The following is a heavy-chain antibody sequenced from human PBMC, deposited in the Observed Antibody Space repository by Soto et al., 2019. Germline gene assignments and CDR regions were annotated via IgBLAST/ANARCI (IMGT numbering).Heavy chain of an antibody. Sequence: QVQLQQWGAGLLKPWETLSLTCAVYGGSFRGYYWSWIRQPPGKGLEWIGEVNHSGSTNYNPSLKSRVTISVDTSKNQFSLKLSSVTAADTAVYYCARGVRGVNRNWFDPWGQGTLVTVSS. CDR1: GGSFRGYY. V-gene: IGHV4-34*01. D-gene: IGHD3-10*01. CDR2: VNHSGST. J-gene: IGHJ5*02. CDR3: ARGVRGVNRNWFDP.